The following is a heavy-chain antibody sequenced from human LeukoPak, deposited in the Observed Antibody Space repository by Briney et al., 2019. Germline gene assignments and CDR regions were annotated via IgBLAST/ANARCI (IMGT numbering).Heavy chain of an antibody. D-gene: IGHD5-24*01. CDR2: ITGTDDAT. J-gene: IGHJ4*02. CDR3: ALRDDYNDRDY. V-gene: IGHV3-23*01. Sequence: PGGSLRVSCAASGFTFNNYAMTWVRQPPGKGLEWVSTITGTDDATYYAGSVKGRFTISRDSSKNTLYLQMSSLRAEDTALYYCALRDDYNDRDYWGQGILVTVSS. CDR1: GFTFNNYA.